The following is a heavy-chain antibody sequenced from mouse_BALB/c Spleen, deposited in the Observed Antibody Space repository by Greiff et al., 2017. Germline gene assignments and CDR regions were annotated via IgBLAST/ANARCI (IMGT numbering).Heavy chain of an antibody. D-gene: IGHD2-4*01. V-gene: IGHV1S29*02. CDR3: ARGEYDYETLDV. CDR2: IYPYNGGT. J-gene: IGHJ1*01. CDR1: GYTFTDYN. Sequence: EVKLQQSGPELVKPGASVKISCKASGYTFTDYNMHWVKQSHGKSLEWIGYIYPYNGGTGYNQKFKSKATLTVDNSSSTAYMELRSLTSEDSAVYYCARGEYDYETLDVWGAGTTVTVSS.